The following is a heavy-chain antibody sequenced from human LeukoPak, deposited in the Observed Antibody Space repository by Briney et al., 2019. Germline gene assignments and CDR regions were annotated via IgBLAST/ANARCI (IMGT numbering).Heavy chain of an antibody. D-gene: IGHD2-2*01. CDR2: INPNSGGT. J-gene: IGHJ4*02. CDR3: ARVVSDIVVVPAAIPVIDY. Sequence: GASVKVSYKASRYTFTGYYMHWVRQAPGQGLEWMGWINPNSGGTNYAQKFQGRVTMTRDTSISTAYMELSRLRSDDTAVYYCARVVSDIVVVPAAIPVIDYWGQGTLVTVSS. V-gene: IGHV1-2*02. CDR1: RYTFTGYY.